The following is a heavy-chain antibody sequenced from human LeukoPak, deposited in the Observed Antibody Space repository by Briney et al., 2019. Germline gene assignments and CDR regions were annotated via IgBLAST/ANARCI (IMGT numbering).Heavy chain of an antibody. Sequence: GGSLRLSCTVSGFTFGNYAMTWVRQGPGKGPESVSSASTDGTPYYANSVKGRFTISRDNSKSTLYLRMNSLRAEDTAVYYCAKLGHGGYYSYMDVWGKGTTVTVSS. V-gene: IGHV3-23*01. D-gene: IGHD2-21*01. J-gene: IGHJ6*03. CDR3: AKLGHGGYYSYMDV. CDR2: ASTDGTP. CDR1: GFTFGNYA.